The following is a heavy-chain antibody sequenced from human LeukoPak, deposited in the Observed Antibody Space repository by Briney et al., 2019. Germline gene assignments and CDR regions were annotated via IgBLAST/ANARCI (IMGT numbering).Heavy chain of an antibody. CDR1: GFTFSSYS. D-gene: IGHD3-16*01. Sequence: GGSLRLSCAASGFTFSSYSMNWVRQAPGKGLEWVSSISSSSYIYYADSVKGRFTISRDNAKNSLYLQMNSLRAEDTAAYYCARVVGPPGQSLYGMDVWGQGTTVTVSS. J-gene: IGHJ6*02. V-gene: IGHV3-21*01. CDR3: ARVVGPPGQSLYGMDV. CDR2: ISSSSYI.